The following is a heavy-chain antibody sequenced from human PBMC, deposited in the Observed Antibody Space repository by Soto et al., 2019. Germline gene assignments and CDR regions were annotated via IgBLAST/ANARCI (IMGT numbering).Heavy chain of an antibody. D-gene: IGHD6-13*01. CDR3: ARDRYSSSWYPNSGDYYYGMDV. J-gene: IGHJ6*02. CDR2: ISAYNGNT. Sequence: ASVKVSCKASGYTFTSYGISWVRQAPGQGLEWMGRISAYNGNTNYAQKLQGRVTMTTDTSTSTAYMELRSLRSDDTAVYYCARDRYSSSWYPNSGDYYYGMDVWGQGTTVTVSS. V-gene: IGHV1-18*04. CDR1: GYTFTSYG.